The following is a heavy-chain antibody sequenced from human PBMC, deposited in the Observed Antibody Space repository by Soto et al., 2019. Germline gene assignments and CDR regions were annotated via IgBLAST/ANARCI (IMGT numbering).Heavy chain of an antibody. J-gene: IGHJ4*02. CDR2: ISYDGSNK. D-gene: IGHD3-10*01. Sequence: QVQLVESGGGVVQPGRSLRRSCAASGFTFSSYGMHWVRQAPGKGLEWVAVISYDGSNKYYADSVKGRFTISRDNSKDTLYLQSNSLRAEDTAVYYCARALKKASYLSAAYWGQGTLVIVCS. V-gene: IGHV3-30*03. CDR1: GFTFSSYG. CDR3: ARALKKASYLSAAY.